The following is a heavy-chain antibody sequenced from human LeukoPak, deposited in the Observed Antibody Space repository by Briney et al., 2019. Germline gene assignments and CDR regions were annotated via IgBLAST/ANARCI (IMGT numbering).Heavy chain of an antibody. D-gene: IGHD3-22*01. V-gene: IGHV3-23*01. CDR2: ISGSGGST. J-gene: IGHJ4*02. CDR1: GFTFSSYA. CDR3: AKTSNEGTYYYDSSGYQGYFDY. Sequence: GGSLRLSCAASGFTFSSYAMSWVRQAPGKGLEWVSAISGSGGSTYYADSVKGRFTISRDNSKNTLYLQMNSLRAEDTAVYYCAKTSNEGTYYYDSSGYQGYFDYWGQGTLVTVSS.